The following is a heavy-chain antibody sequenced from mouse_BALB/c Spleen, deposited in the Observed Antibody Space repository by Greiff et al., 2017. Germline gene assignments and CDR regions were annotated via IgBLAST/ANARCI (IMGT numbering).Heavy chain of an antibody. D-gene: IGHD2-10*02. CDR2: INPNNGGT. Sequence: EVQLQQSGPELVKPGASVKIPCKASGYTFTDYNMDWVKQSHGKSLEWIGDINPNNGGTIYNQKFKGKATLTVDKSSSTAYMELRSLTSEDTAVYYCARFKYGNYVGAMDYWGQGTSVTVSS. CDR1: GYTFTDYN. J-gene: IGHJ4*01. CDR3: ARFKYGNYVGAMDY. V-gene: IGHV1-18*01.